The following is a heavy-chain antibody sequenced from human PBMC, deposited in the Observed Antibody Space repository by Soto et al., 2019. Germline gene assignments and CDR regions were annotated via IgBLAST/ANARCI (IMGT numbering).Heavy chain of an antibody. Sequence: ASVKVSCKASGYTFTSYAMHWVRQAPGQRLEWMGWINAGNGNTKYSQKFQGRVTITRDTSASTAYMELSSLRSEDTAVYYCARGWWLLFSILSWFYPWGQGTLVTVSS. J-gene: IGHJ5*02. V-gene: IGHV1-3*01. CDR3: ARGWWLLFSILSWFYP. CDR1: GYTFTSYA. CDR2: INAGNGNT. D-gene: IGHD2-21*02.